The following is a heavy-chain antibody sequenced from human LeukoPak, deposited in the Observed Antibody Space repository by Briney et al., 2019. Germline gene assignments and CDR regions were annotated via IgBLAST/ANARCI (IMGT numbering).Heavy chain of an antibody. CDR1: GFTFSRYA. D-gene: IGHD3-10*01. CDR2: ISGSGGST. J-gene: IGHJ4*02. CDR3: AKDRAGSEGDY. Sequence: GGSLRLSCAASGFTFSRYAMRWVRQARGKGLEWVSAISGSGGSTYYADSVKGRFTISRDNSKNTLYLQMNSLRAEDTAVYYCAKDRAGSEGDYWGQGTLVTVSS. V-gene: IGHV3-23*01.